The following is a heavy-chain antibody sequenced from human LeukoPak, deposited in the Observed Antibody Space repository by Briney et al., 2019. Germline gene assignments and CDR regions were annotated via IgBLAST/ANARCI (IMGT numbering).Heavy chain of an antibody. CDR2: ISLSGSTI. J-gene: IGHJ2*01. CDR3: ARQGYCSSTSCLNWYFDL. D-gene: IGHD2-2*01. V-gene: IGHV3-48*03. CDR1: GFTFSIYE. Sequence: GGSLRLSCAASGFTFSIYEMNWVRQAPGKGLEWVSYISLSGSTIYYADSVKGRFTIPRDNAKNSLYLQMNSLRAEDTAVYYCARQGYCSSTSCLNWYFDLWGRGTLVTVSS.